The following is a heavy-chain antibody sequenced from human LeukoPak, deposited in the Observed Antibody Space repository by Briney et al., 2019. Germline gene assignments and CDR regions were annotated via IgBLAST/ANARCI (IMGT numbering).Heavy chain of an antibody. CDR1: GFXFDDYA. CDR3: ARVIRWFDP. CDR2: ISGDGGST. Sequence: PGGSLRLSCAASGFXFDDYAIHWVRQAPGKGLEWVSLISGDGGSTYYADSVKGRFTISRDNAKNTLYLQMNSLGPEDTALYFCARVIRWFDPWGQGTLVTVSS. D-gene: IGHD2-21*01. V-gene: IGHV3-43*02. J-gene: IGHJ5*02.